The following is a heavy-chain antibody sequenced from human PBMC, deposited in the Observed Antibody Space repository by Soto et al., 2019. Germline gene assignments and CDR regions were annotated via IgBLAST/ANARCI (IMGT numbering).Heavy chain of an antibody. CDR3: ARGPMELVVPAANNDY. Sequence: ASVKVSCKASGYTFTSYDINWVRQATGQGLEWMGWMNPNSGNTGYAQKFQGRVTMTRNTSISTAYMELSSLRSEDTAVYYCARGPMELVVPAANNDYWGQGTLVTVSS. CDR1: GYTFTSYD. CDR2: MNPNSGNT. V-gene: IGHV1-8*01. D-gene: IGHD2-2*01. J-gene: IGHJ4*02.